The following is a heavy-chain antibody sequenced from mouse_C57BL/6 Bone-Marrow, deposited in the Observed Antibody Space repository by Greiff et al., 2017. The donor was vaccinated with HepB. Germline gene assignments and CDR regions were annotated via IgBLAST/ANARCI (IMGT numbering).Heavy chain of an antibody. V-gene: IGHV1-82*01. D-gene: IGHD2-1*01. Sequence: QVQLQQSGPELVKPGASVKISCKASGYAFSSSWMNWVKQGPGKGLEWIGRIYPGDGDTNYNGKFKGKATLTADKSSSTAYMQLSSLTSEDSAVYFCARKEGKAHYWGQGTTLTVSS. CDR2: IYPGDGDT. CDR3: ARKEGKAHY. J-gene: IGHJ2*01. CDR1: GYAFSSSW.